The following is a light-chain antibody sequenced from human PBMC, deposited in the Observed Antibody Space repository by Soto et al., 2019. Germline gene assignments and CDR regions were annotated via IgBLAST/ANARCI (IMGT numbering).Light chain of an antibody. CDR3: SSYTSSSTLYV. J-gene: IGLJ1*01. Sequence: QSALTQPASVSGSPGQSITISCTGTRSDVGGYNYVSWYQQHPGKAPKFMIYDVSNRPSGVSNRFSGSKSGNTASLTISGLQAEDEADYYCSSYTSSSTLYVFGTGTKLTVL. V-gene: IGLV2-14*01. CDR1: RSDVGGYNY. CDR2: DVS.